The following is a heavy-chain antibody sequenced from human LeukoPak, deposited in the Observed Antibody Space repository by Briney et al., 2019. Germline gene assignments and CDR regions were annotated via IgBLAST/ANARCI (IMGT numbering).Heavy chain of an antibody. CDR2: IYYSGST. D-gene: IGHD5-18*01. CDR3: ARRRYGGSYYDY. CDR1: GGSISSSSYY. Sequence: PSETLSLTCTVSGGSISSSSYYWGWIRQPPGKGLEWIGSIYYSGSTYYNPSLKSRVTISVDTSKNQFSLKLSSVTAADTAVYSCARRRYGGSYYDYWGQGTLVTVSS. V-gene: IGHV4-39*01. J-gene: IGHJ4*02.